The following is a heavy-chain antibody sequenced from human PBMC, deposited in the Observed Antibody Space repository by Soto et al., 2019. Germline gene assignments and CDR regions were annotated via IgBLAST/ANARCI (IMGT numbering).Heavy chain of an antibody. CDR1: GFSLSTSGVG. V-gene: IGHV2-5*02. D-gene: IGHD3-10*01. CDR3: ARQWDYGSGSYMTGIGELPGLVWFDP. Sequence: GSGPTLVNPTQTLTLTCSFSGFSLSTSGVGVGWIRQPPGKALEWLALIYWDDDKRYSPSLKSRLTITKDTSKNQVVLTMTNMDPVDTATYYCARQWDYGSGSYMTGIGELPGLVWFDPWGQGTLVTVSS. J-gene: IGHJ5*02. CDR2: IYWDDDK.